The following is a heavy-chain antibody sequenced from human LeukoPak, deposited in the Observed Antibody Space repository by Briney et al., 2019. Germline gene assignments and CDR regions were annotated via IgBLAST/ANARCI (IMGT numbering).Heavy chain of an antibody. CDR3: ARDPTTYYYMDV. CDR1: GFTFSSHW. Sequence: GGSLRLSCAASGFTFSSHWMHWVRQAPGKGLERVSRINSDGSSRSFADSVRGRVPIPRDNAKNTLYLQMNSLRAEDTAVYYCARDPTTYYYMDVWGKGTTVTVSS. CDR2: INSDGSSR. V-gene: IGHV3-74*01. D-gene: IGHD4-11*01. J-gene: IGHJ6*03.